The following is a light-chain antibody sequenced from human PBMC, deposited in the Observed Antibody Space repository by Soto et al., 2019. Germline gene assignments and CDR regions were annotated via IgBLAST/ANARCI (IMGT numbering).Light chain of an antibody. J-gene: IGLJ1*01. CDR1: SSDVGSYNL. V-gene: IGLV2-14*02. CDR3: CSFTSGNTAYV. CDR2: EGS. Sequence: QSALTQPAYVSGSPGQSITISCTGTSSDVGSYNLVSWYQQHPGKAPKLMIYEGSKRPSGVSNRFSGSKSGNTASLTISGLQAEDEADYFCCSFTSGNTAYVFGTGTKVTVL.